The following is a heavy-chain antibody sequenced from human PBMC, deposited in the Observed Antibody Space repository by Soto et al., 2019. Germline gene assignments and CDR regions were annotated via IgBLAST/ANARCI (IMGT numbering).Heavy chain of an antibody. CDR1: GAPLSRPA. CDR3: AYSGGDGYSRSVCGSSVI. J-gene: IGHJ3*02. V-gene: IGHV1-69*13. Sequence: SVKVACKASGAPLSRPAISWVRQYPGQGLEWMGGIIPIFVTANYSQKFQGRVTITADESTSTAYMELSSLRSEDTVVYYCAYSGGDGYSRSVCGSSVILYQEALVT. D-gene: IGHD2-21*02. CDR2: IIPIFVTA.